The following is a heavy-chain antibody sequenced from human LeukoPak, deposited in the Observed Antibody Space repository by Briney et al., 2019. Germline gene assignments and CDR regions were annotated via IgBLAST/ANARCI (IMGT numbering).Heavy chain of an antibody. CDR3: ARQWQAKYYFDY. CDR1: GGSFSGYY. J-gene: IGHJ4*02. V-gene: IGHV4-34*01. Sequence: PSETLSLTCAVYGGSFSGYYWSWIRQPPGKGLEWIGEINHSGSTNYNPSLKSRVTISVDTSKNQFSLKLSSVTAADTAVYYCARQWQAKYYFDYWGQGTLVTVSS. CDR2: INHSGST. D-gene: IGHD6-19*01.